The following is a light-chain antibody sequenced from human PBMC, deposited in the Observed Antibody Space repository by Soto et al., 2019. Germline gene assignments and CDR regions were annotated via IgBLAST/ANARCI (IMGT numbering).Light chain of an antibody. Sequence: ELVMTQSPATLSVSPGERATLSCRASQSVSSNLARYQQKPGQAPRLLIYGASTRATGIPARFSGSGSGTEFTLTNSSLQSEDFADYYCQQYNNWPRTFGQGTKLEIK. CDR2: GAS. J-gene: IGKJ2*01. CDR1: QSVSSN. V-gene: IGKV3-15*01. CDR3: QQYNNWPRT.